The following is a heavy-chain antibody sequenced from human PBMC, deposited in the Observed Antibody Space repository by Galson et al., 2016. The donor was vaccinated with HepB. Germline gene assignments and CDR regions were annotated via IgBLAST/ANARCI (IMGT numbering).Heavy chain of an antibody. V-gene: IGHV3-9*01. CDR2: ISWNSDYV. J-gene: IGHJ2*01. CDR1: GFAFDDYA. CDR3: SKARCGEVAGPFDL. D-gene: IGHD6-19*01. Sequence: SLRLSCAGSGFAFDDYAMHWVRQAPGKGLEWVAVISWNSDYVVYADSLKGRFIISRDNAKNSLYLQMNSPRHEDTAFYHCSKARCGEVAGPFDLWGRGTLVTVSS.